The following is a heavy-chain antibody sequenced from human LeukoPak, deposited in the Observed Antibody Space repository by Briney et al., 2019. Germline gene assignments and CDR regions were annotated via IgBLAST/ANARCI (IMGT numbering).Heavy chain of an antibody. CDR3: AMGVRGVITLFGGMDV. D-gene: IGHD3-10*01. J-gene: IGHJ6*04. CDR2: ISTSSSYL. CDR1: GFTFSSYN. Sequence: GGSLRLSCAASGFTFSSYNMNWVRQAPGKGLEWVSSISTSSSYLYYTDSVKGRFTVSRDNARTSLYLQMNSLRAEDTAVYYCAMGVRGVITLFGGMDVWGKGTTVTVSS. V-gene: IGHV3-21*01.